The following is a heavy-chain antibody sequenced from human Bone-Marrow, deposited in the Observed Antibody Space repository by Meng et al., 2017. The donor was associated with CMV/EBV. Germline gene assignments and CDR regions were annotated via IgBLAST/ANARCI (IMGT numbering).Heavy chain of an antibody. CDR3: ARVPRWFDP. V-gene: IGHV4-39*01. CDR1: GASISSSSYY. Sequence: GSLRLSCTVSGASISSSSYYWGWIRQPPGKGLEWIGSIYYSGITHYNPSLKSRVTISVDTSKNQFSLKLSSVTAADTAVYYCARVPRWFDPWGQGTLVTGSS. J-gene: IGHJ5*02. CDR2: IYYSGIT.